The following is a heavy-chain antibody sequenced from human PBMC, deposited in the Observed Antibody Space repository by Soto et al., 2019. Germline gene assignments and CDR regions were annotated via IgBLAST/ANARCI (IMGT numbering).Heavy chain of an antibody. J-gene: IGHJ3*02. CDR1: GFTFSSYS. CDR3: ASGGGGYDYAFDI. V-gene: IGHV3-21*01. CDR2: ISSSSSYI. D-gene: IGHD5-12*01. Sequence: GGSLRLSCAASGFTFSSYSMNWVRQAPGKWLEWVSSISSSSSYIYYADSVKGRFTISRDNAKNSLYLQMNSLRAEDTAVYYCASGGGGYDYAFDIWGQGTMVTVSS.